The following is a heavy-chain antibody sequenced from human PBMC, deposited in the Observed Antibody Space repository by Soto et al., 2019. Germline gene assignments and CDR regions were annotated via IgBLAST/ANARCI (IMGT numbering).Heavy chain of an antibody. CDR3: ARDRTGEDPGGWFAP. D-gene: IGHD3-10*01. CDR2: ISYNETYK. V-gene: IGHV3-30-3*01. CDR1: GFSFTTYA. J-gene: IGHJ5*02. Sequence: GGSLRLSCAASGFSFTTYAMHWVRQAPGKGLEWVAGISYNETYKYYAESVEGRFTISRDNSKNTLYLQMNSLRGDDTAVYHCARDRTGEDPGGWFAPWGQGTLVTVSS.